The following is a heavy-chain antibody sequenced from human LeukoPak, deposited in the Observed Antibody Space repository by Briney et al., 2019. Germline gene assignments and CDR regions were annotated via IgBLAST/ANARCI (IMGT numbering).Heavy chain of an antibody. J-gene: IGHJ4*02. CDR1: GYTLTDLS. CDR2: FYPEEGET. Sequence: GSSVKVSCKVSGYTLTDLSRHWVRQAARKGLEWMGGFYPEEGETIYAQKLQGRVTMTEDASTDTAYMEVSSLRSEDTPVYYCSKVRGGGYNVGDYWGQGTVVTVS. D-gene: IGHD5-24*01. CDR3: SKVRGGGYNVGDY. V-gene: IGHV1-24*01.